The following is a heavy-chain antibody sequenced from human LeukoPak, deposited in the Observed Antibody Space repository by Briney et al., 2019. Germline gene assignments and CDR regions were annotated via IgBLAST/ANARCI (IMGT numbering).Heavy chain of an antibody. Sequence: SETLSLTCAVSGGSFSGYYWSWIRQPPGKGLEWIGEINHSGSTNYNPSLKSRVTISVDTSKNQFSLKLSSVTAADTAVYYCARGGVVPAAIIRYNWFDPWGQGTLVTVSS. V-gene: IGHV4-34*01. CDR2: INHSGST. D-gene: IGHD2-2*01. J-gene: IGHJ5*02. CDR3: ARGGVVPAAIIRYNWFDP. CDR1: GGSFSGYY.